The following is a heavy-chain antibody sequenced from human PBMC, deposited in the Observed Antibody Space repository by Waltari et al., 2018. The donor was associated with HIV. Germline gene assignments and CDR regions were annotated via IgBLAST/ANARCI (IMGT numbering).Heavy chain of an antibody. CDR3: ARDGGLSSTEGGVDP. CDR1: GGSISSGGYY. V-gene: IGHV4-31*03. CDR2: IYYSGGT. D-gene: IGHD2-2*01. J-gene: IGHJ5*02. Sequence: QVQLQESGPGLVKPSQTLSLTCTFSGGSISSGGYYWSWNRPHPGKGLEWIGYIYYSGGTYYNPSLKSRVTISLDTSKNQFSLKLSSVTAADTAVYYCARDGGLSSTEGGVDPWGQGTLVTVSS.